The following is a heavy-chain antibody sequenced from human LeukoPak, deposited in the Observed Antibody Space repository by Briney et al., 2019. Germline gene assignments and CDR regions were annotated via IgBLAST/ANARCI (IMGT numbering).Heavy chain of an antibody. CDR3: AREVAGSNSLNWFDP. Sequence: ASVKVSFKASGGTFSSYAISWVRQAPGQGLEWMGGIIPIFGTANYAQKFQGRVTITTDESTSTAYMELSSLRSEDTAVYYCAREVAGSNSLNWFDPWGQGTLVTVSS. V-gene: IGHV1-69*05. CDR2: IIPIFGTA. J-gene: IGHJ5*02. D-gene: IGHD3-10*01. CDR1: GGTFSSYA.